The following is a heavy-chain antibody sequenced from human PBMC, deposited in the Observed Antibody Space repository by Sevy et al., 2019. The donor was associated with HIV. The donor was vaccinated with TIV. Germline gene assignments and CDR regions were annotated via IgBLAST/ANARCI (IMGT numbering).Heavy chain of an antibody. CDR1: GFTFSSYA. Sequence: GGSLRLSCAASGFTFSSYAMSWVRQAPGKGLEWVSAISGSGGSTYYADSVKGRFTISRDNSKNTLYLQMNSLRAEDTAVYYCARDLVIHSYGDYWGQGTLVTVSS. J-gene: IGHJ4*02. CDR3: ARDLVIHSYGDY. CDR2: ISGSGGST. D-gene: IGHD5-18*01. V-gene: IGHV3-23*01.